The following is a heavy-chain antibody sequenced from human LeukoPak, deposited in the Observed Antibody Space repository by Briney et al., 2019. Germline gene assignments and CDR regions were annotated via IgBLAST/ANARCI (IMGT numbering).Heavy chain of an antibody. CDR3: ARVPYYYYYMDV. V-gene: IGHV3-21*01. Sequence: GGSLRLSCAASGFTFSGYAMSWVRQAPGKGLEWVSSISSSSSYIYYADSVKGRFTISRDNAKNSLYLQMNSLRAEDTAVYYCARVPYYYYYMDVWGKGTTVTVSS. J-gene: IGHJ6*03. CDR2: ISSSSSYI. CDR1: GFTFSGYA.